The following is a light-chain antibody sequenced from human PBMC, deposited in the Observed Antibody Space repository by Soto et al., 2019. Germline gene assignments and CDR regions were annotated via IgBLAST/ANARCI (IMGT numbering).Light chain of an antibody. CDR2: AAS. CDR1: QDISRS. Sequence: DIQMTQSPSSLSPSVGDRVIIACQASQDISRSLRWFQQKMGKAPNLLIYAASNLAAGVPSRFSGSGSGTNFSLIISSLQPEDVATYYCQQYHSFPYTFGRGTKL. CDR3: QQYHSFPYT. V-gene: IGKV1-33*01. J-gene: IGKJ2*01.